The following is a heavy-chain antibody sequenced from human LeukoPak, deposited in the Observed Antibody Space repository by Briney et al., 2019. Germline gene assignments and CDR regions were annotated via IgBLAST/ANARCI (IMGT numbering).Heavy chain of an antibody. V-gene: IGHV3-9*01. D-gene: IGHD5-24*01. CDR1: GFTFSSYG. CDR3: VKDRKSRDLDSLDI. Sequence: TGGSLRLSCAASGFTFSSYGMSWVRQAPGKGLEWVSGIDWNSGSVGYADSVKGRFTISRDNVKNSLSLQMNGLRAEDTALYYCVKDRKSRDLDSLDIWGQGAMVTVSS. CDR2: IDWNSGSV. J-gene: IGHJ3*02.